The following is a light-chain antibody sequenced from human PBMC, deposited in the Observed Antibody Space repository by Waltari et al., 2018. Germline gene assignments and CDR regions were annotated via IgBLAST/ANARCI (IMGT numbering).Light chain of an antibody. CDR2: EVS. CDR1: SSDVGSYNR. V-gene: IGLV2-18*02. Sequence: QSALTQPPSVSGSPGQSVTISCPGTSSDVGSYNRVSWYQQPPATAPKLIIYEVSDRPSGVPDRFSGSKSANTAFLTISGLQAEDEADYFCSSYTSSSTWVFGTGTKVTVL. J-gene: IGLJ1*01. CDR3: SSYTSSSTWV.